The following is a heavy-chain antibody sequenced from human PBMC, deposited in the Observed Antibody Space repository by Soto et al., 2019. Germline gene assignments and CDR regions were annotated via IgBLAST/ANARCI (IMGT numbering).Heavy chain of an antibody. V-gene: IGHV1-69*13. CDR1: VVTFSRYA. CDR3: ARGGSIDY. D-gene: IGHD3-16*01. J-gene: IGHJ4*02. CDR2: IIPNFGTA. Sequence: WASVNVSCKASVVTFSRYAMSWVREAPGQGLEWMRGIIPNFGTANYAQKFQGRVTMTADESTSTAYMELSSLISEDTAVYYCARGGSIDYWGQGTLVTVSS.